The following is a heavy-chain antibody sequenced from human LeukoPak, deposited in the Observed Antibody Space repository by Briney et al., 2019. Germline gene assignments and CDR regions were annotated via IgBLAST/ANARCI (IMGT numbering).Heavy chain of an antibody. D-gene: IGHD1-26*01. V-gene: IGHV3-53*01. CDR2: IYSGGST. CDR3: ARVLGGAYLDY. J-gene: IGHJ4*02. Sequence: GGSLRLSCAASGSNVSSNFISWVRQAPGRGLEWVSVIYSGGSTYYADSVKGRFTISRDNSKNTLYIQMNSLRAEDTAVYHCARVLGGAYLDYWGQGTLVTVSS. CDR1: GSNVSSNF.